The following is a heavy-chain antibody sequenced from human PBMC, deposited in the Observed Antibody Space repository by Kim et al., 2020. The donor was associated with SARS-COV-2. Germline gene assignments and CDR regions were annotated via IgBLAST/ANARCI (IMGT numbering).Heavy chain of an antibody. Sequence: SETLSLTCTVSGGSISSSSYYWGWIRQPPGKGLEWIGSIYYSGSTYYNPSLKSRVTISEDTSKNQFSLKLRSVTAADTAVYYCARRLYSSPWRFDPWGQGTLVTVSS. CDR2: IYYSGST. V-gene: IGHV4-39*01. J-gene: IGHJ5*02. CDR3: ARRLYSSPWRFDP. CDR1: GGSISSSSYY. D-gene: IGHD6-19*01.